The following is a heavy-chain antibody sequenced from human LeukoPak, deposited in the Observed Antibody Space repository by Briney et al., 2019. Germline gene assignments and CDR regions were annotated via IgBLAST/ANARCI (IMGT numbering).Heavy chain of an antibody. D-gene: IGHD3-22*01. Sequence: SETLSLTCTVSGYSISSGYYWGWIRQPPGKGLEWIGSISHSESTYYNPSLKSRVTISVDTPKNQFSLNLSSVTAADTAVYYCARLTPGYYYDSSGYYFDYWGQGTLVTVSS. CDR3: ARLTPGYYYDSSGYYFDY. J-gene: IGHJ4*02. V-gene: IGHV4-38-2*02. CDR1: GYSISSGYY. CDR2: ISHSEST.